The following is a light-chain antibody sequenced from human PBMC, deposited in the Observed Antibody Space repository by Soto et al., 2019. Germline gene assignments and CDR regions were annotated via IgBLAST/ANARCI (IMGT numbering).Light chain of an antibody. CDR3: NSYTSTSARV. CDR1: SNDVGGFDF. CDR2: EVS. J-gene: IGLJ3*02. Sequence: QSALTQPASVSGSPGQSITISCTGTSNDVGGFDFVSWYQQHPGKDPKVIIYEVSNRPSGVSDRFSGSKSGNTASLTISGLQAEDEADYYCNSYTSTSARVFGGGTKVTVL. V-gene: IGLV2-14*01.